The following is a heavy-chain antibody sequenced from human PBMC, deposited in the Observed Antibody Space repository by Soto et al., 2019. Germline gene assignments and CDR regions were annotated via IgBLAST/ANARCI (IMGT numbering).Heavy chain of an antibody. J-gene: IGHJ5*02. V-gene: IGHV1-46*01. Sequence: ASVKVSCKXSGYTFTSYYMHWVRQAPGQGLEWMGIINPSGGSTSYAQKFQGRVTMTRDTSTSTVYMELSSLRSEDTAVYYCARGQLLWFGELFSPPYNWFDPWGQGTLVTVSS. D-gene: IGHD3-10*01. CDR1: GYTFTSYY. CDR2: INPSGGST. CDR3: ARGQLLWFGELFSPPYNWFDP.